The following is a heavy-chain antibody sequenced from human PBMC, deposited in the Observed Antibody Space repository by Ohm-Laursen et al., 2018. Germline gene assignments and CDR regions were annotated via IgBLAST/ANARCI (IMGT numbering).Heavy chain of an antibody. CDR2: IDWDDNK. J-gene: IGHJ4*02. CDR1: GFSLNTNEMS. V-gene: IGHV2-70*11. Sequence: TQTLTLTGTFSGFSLNTNEMSVSWIRQPPGKALEWLARIDWDDNKSYSTSLKARLTISKDTSKKQVVLTVTNMDPVDTGTYYCARMNSGNYIDYWGQGTLVTVSS. D-gene: IGHD1-26*01. CDR3: ARMNSGNYIDY.